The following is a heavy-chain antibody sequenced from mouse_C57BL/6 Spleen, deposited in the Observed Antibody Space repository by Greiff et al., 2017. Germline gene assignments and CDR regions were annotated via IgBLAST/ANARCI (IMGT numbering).Heavy chain of an antibody. Sequence: EVKLMESGAGLVKPGGSLKLSCAASGFTFSSYAMSWVRQTPEKRLEWVAYISSGGDYIYYADTVKGRFTFSSDNARNALYLQMNSLKSENTAMYYCTRVYSSGYWFAYWGQGTLVTVSA. D-gene: IGHD3-2*02. CDR3: TRVYSSGYWFAY. CDR1: GFTFSSYA. CDR2: ISSGGDYI. V-gene: IGHV5-9-1*02. J-gene: IGHJ3*01.